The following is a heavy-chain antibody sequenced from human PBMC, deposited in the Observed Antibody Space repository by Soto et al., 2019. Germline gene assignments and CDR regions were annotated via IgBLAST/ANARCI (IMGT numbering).Heavy chain of an antibody. V-gene: IGHV3-30*18. D-gene: IGHD1-1*01. J-gene: IGHJ4*02. CDR3: AKDTRGGETGSMDI. CDR2: ISYDGSNK. CDR1: GFTFSSYG. Sequence: PGGSLRLSCAASGFTFSSYGMHWVRQAPGKGLEWVAVISYDGSNKYYADSVKGRFTISRDNSKNTLYLQMNSLRAEDTAVYYCAKDTRGGETGSMDIWGQGTLVTVSS.